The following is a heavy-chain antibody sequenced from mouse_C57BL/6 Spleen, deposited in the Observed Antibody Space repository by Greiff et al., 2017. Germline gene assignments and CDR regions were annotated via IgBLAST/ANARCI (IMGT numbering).Heavy chain of an antibody. CDR3: ATYGSSSYYYGIDY. CDR2: IYPGDGDT. D-gene: IGHD1-1*01. J-gene: IGHJ4*01. CDR1: GYAFSSSW. V-gene: IGHV1-82*01. Sequence: QVQLQQSGPELVKPGASVKISCKASGYAFSSSWMNWVKQRPGKGLEWIGRIYPGDGDTNYTGKFKGKAPLTADKSSSTAYMQLSSLTTEDSAVYFCATYGSSSYYYGIDYWGQGTSVTVSS.